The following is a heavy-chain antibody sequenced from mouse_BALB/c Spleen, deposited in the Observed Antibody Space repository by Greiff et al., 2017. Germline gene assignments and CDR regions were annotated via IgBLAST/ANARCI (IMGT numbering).Heavy chain of an antibody. CDR1: GFAFSSYD. Sequence: EVQRVESGGGLVKPGGSLKLSCAASGFAFSSYDMSWVRQTPEKRLEWVAYISSGGGSTYYPDTVKGRFTISRDNAKNTLYLQMSSLKSEDTAMYYCARRRITTVVAFDYWGQGTTLTVSS. CDR3: ARRRITTVVAFDY. J-gene: IGHJ2*01. V-gene: IGHV5-12-1*01. D-gene: IGHD1-1*01. CDR2: ISSGGGST.